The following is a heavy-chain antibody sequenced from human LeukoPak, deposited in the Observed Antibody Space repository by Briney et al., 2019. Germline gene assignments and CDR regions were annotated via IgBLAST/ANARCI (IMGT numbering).Heavy chain of an antibody. V-gene: IGHV3-21*01. J-gene: IGHJ3*02. CDR2: ISSSSSYI. CDR3: ARMYYDSSGYYFLDDAFDI. Sequence: PGGSLRLSCAASGFTFSSYSMNWVRQAPGKGLEWVSSISSSSSYIYYADSVKGRFTISRDNAKNSLYLQMNSLRAEDTAVYYCARMYYDSSGYYFLDDAFDIWGQGTMVTVSS. D-gene: IGHD3-22*01. CDR1: GFTFSSYS.